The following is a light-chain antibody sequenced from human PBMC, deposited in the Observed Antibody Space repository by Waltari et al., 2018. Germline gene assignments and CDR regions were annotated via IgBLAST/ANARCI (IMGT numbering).Light chain of an antibody. CDR1: SSNIGSHT. V-gene: IGLV1-44*01. J-gene: IGLJ3*02. CDR3: STWDDSLNGVM. Sequence: QSVLTQPPSASGTPGQGVTISCSGSSSNIGSHTVTWYQQLPGTAPKLRIYTNNHRPSGVPDRFSGSKSGTSGSLAISGLQSEDEADYYCSTWDDSLNGVMFGGGTKLTVL. CDR2: TNN.